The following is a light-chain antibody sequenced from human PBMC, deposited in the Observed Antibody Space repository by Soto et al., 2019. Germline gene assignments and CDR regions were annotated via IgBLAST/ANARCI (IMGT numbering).Light chain of an antibody. CDR3: LIAYSGVVV. V-gene: IGLV7-46*01. CDR1: TGAVTSGHY. CDR2: DTS. Sequence: QAVVTQEPSLTVSPGGTVTLTCGSSTGAVTSGHYPFWFQQKPGQAPRTLNYDTSNKHSWTPARFSGSLLGGKAALTLSGAQPEDEADYYCLIAYSGVVVFGGGTKLTVL. J-gene: IGLJ2*01.